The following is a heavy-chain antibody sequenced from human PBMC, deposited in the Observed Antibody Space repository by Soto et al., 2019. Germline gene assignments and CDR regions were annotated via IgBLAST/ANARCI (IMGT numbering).Heavy chain of an antibody. J-gene: IGHJ5*02. Sequence: GESLKIYCRTSGYEFTSSWIAWVRQMPGKGLEWMGIIFPSDSDTRYSPSFQGQVTISADRSTSTVFLQWASLKASDNAVYFCARKDKSGYFNWFDPWGKGTLVTVSS. CDR3: ARKDKSGYFNWFDP. V-gene: IGHV5-51*01. CDR1: GYEFTSSW. CDR2: IFPSDSDT. D-gene: IGHD3-22*01.